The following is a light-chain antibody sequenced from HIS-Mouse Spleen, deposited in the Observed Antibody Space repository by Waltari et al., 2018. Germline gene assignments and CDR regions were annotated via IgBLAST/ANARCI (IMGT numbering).Light chain of an antibody. CDR3: SSYAGSNIVV. V-gene: IGLV2-8*01. CDR2: EVS. CDR1: SRDDGGYNY. J-gene: IGLJ2*01. Sequence: QSALTQPPSASGSPGQSVTISCTGTSRDDGGYNYVSWYQQHPGKAPKLMIYEVSKRPSGVPDRFSGSKSGNTASLTVSGLQAEDEADYYCSSYAGSNIVVFGGGTKLTVL.